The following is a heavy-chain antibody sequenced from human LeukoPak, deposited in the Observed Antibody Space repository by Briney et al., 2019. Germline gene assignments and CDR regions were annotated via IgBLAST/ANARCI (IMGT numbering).Heavy chain of an antibody. CDR1: GFTFTGYY. Sequence: ASVKVSCKASGFTFTGYYMHWVRQAPGQGLEWMGWINPNSGGTNYAQKFQGRVTMTRDTPISTAYMELSRLRSDDTAVYYCARPMVRGVQTNWFDPWGQGSLVTVSS. V-gene: IGHV1-2*02. J-gene: IGHJ5*02. D-gene: IGHD3-10*01. CDR3: ARPMVRGVQTNWFDP. CDR2: INPNSGGT.